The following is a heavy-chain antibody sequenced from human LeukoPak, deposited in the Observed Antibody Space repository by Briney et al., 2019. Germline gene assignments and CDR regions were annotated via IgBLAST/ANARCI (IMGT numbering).Heavy chain of an antibody. D-gene: IGHD6-19*01. CDR3: ARDGSYSSGWYPLY. V-gene: IGHV3-53*01. CDR1: GFTVSGNY. Sequence: GGSLRLSCAASGFTVSGNYMSWVRQAPGKGLEWVSVMYSGGSTYYADSVKGRFTISRDNSKNTLYLQMNSLRAEDTAVYYCARDGSYSSGWYPLYWGQGTLVTVSS. J-gene: IGHJ4*02. CDR2: MYSGGST.